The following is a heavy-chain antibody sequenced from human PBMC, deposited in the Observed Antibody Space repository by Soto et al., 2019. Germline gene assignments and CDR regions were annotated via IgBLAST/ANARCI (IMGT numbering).Heavy chain of an antibody. V-gene: IGHV4-39*01. CDR2: IYYSGST. J-gene: IGHJ6*03. Sequence: SETLSLTCTVSGGSISSSSYYWGWIRQPPGKGLEWIGSIYYSGSTYYNPSLKSRVTISVDTSKNQFSLKLSSVTAADTAVYYCARIILAAAGTTQNYYYYYYMDVWGKGTTVTVSS. CDR3: ARIILAAAGTTQNYYYYYYMDV. CDR1: GGSISSSSYY. D-gene: IGHD6-13*01.